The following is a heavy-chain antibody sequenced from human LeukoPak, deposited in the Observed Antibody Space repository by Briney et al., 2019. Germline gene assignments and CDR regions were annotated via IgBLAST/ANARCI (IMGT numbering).Heavy chain of an antibody. Sequence: PGGSLRLSCAASGFTFSSYWMSWVRQAPGKGLEWVANIKQDGSEKYYVDSVKGRFTISRDSAKNSLYLQMNSLRAEDTAVYYCARERRVGDFARGPFDYWGQGTLVTVSS. V-gene: IGHV3-7*01. CDR1: GFTFSSYW. D-gene: IGHD2-21*02. CDR2: IKQDGSEK. CDR3: ARERRVGDFARGPFDY. J-gene: IGHJ4*02.